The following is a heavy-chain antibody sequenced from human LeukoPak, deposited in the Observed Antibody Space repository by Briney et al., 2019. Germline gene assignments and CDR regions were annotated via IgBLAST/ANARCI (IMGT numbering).Heavy chain of an antibody. V-gene: IGHV1-8*01. J-gene: IGHJ6*03. D-gene: IGHD2-2*01. CDR1: GYTFTSYY. CDR3: ARGEVVPAAISRGYYYYFMDV. Sequence: VSVTVPYKASGYTFTSYYIHGVRQAAGRGREGMGWMNLNSGNTGYAQKFQGRVTMTRNTSISTAYMELSSLRSEDTAVYYCARGEVVPAAISRGYYYYFMDVWGKGTTVTVSS. CDR2: MNLNSGNT.